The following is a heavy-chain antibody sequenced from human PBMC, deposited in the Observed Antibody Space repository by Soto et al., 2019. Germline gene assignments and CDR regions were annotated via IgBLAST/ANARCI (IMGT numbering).Heavy chain of an antibody. CDR1: GYTFIDFY. V-gene: IGHV1-8*01. Sequence: VASVKVSCKASGYTFIDFYINWVRQAAGQGLEWMGWMNPNTGNTAYAQKFQGRLTLTRDTSISAAYMDLSSLTSEDTAVYYCARGFSSYSDFWAQGTLVTVSS. CDR3: ARGFSSYSDF. CDR2: MNPNTGNT. J-gene: IGHJ4*02. D-gene: IGHD6-13*01.